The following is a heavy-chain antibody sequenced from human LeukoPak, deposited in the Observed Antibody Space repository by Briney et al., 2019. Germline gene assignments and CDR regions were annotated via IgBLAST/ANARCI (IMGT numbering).Heavy chain of an antibody. Sequence: GGSLRLSCAASGFTFSDYYMSWIRQAPGKGLEWVSYISSSGSTVYYADSVKGRFTISRDNAKNSLYLQMNSLRAEDTAVYYCARYDFWSGYPEDYWGQGTLVTVSS. CDR2: ISSSGSTV. V-gene: IGHV3-11*04. CDR3: ARYDFWSGYPEDY. D-gene: IGHD3-3*01. CDR1: GFTFSDYY. J-gene: IGHJ4*02.